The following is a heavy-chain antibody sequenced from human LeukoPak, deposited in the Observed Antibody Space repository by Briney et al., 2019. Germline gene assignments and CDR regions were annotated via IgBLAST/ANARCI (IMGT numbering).Heavy chain of an antibody. D-gene: IGHD3-3*01. CDR3: AKTVTIFGVVTYWFDP. Sequence: SETLSLTCAVYGGSFSGYYWSWIRQPPEKGLEWIGEINHSGSTNYNPSLKSRVTISVDTSKNQFSLKLSSVTAADTAVYYCAKTVTIFGVVTYWFDPWGQGTLVTVSS. J-gene: IGHJ5*02. CDR2: INHSGST. CDR1: GGSFSGYY. V-gene: IGHV4-34*01.